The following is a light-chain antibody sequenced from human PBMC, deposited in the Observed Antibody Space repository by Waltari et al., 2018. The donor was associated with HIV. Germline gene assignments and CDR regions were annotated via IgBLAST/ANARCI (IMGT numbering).Light chain of an antibody. V-gene: IGLV2-18*02. J-gene: IGLJ1*01. CDR1: SSDIGAYNR. Sequence: QSALTQPPSVSASPGPSVTISCTGTSSDIGAYNRVSWYLQPPGTAPKVIIYEVKNRPSGVPDRFSGSKSGSTASLTISGLQAEDEADYFCSSYKNNNTLVFGTGTKVTVL. CDR2: EVK. CDR3: SSYKNNNTLV.